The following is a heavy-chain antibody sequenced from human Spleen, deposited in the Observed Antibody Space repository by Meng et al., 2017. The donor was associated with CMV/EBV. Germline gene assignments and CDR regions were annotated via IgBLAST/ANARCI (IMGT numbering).Heavy chain of an antibody. Sequence: ASGYTFTSYYMHWVRQAPGKGIEWRGIINPSGGSTSYAQKFQGRVTMTRDTSTSTVYMELSSLRSEDTAVYYCAIPRGVVPAAILSLWGQGTLVTVSS. V-gene: IGHV1-46*01. CDR3: AIPRGVVPAAILSL. J-gene: IGHJ4*02. CDR1: GYTFTSYY. CDR2: INPSGGST. D-gene: IGHD2-2*02.